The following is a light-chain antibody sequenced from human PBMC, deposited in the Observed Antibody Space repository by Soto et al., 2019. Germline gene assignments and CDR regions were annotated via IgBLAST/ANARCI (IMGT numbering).Light chain of an antibody. Sequence: EIVLTQSPGTLSLSPGERATLSCRASQSISSSYLAWYQQRPGQAPRLLIFGASYRATGIPDRFSGSGSGTDFTLSFIRLEFEDFAVYYCQQYSSSPPEFTFGPGTKVDIK. CDR2: GAS. V-gene: IGKV3-20*01. J-gene: IGKJ3*01. CDR1: QSISSSY. CDR3: QQYSSSPPEFT.